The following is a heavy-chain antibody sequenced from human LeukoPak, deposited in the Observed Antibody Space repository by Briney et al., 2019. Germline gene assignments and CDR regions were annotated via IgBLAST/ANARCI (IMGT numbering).Heavy chain of an antibody. J-gene: IGHJ4*02. Sequence: SETLSLTCTVSGGSISSSSYYWGWIRQPPGKGLEWIGSIYYSGSTYYNPSLKSRVTISVDTSKNQFSLKLSSVTAADTAVYYCARGDYDILTGYYTDWGQGTLVTVSS. CDR2: IYYSGST. V-gene: IGHV4-39*07. D-gene: IGHD3-9*01. CDR1: GGSISSSSYY. CDR3: ARGDYDILTGYYTD.